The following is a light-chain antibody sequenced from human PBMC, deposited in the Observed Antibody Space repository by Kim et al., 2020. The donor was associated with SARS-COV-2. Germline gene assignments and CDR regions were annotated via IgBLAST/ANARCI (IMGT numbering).Light chain of an antibody. CDR2: DNN. V-gene: IGLV1-51*01. J-gene: IGLJ2*01. CDR3: GTWDSSLSGVV. Sequence: GQKVTISCSGSSSNIGNNFVSWYQPLPGTAPKLLIYDNNKRPSGIPDRFSGSKSGTSATLGITGLQTGDEADYFCGTWDSSLSGVVFGGGTQLTVL. CDR1: SSNIGNNF.